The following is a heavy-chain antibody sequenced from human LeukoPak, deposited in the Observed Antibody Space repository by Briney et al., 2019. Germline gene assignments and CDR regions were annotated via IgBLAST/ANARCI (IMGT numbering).Heavy chain of an antibody. CDR2: IYYSGST. CDR1: GGTISSYY. Sequence: PSKTLSLTCTASGGTISSYYWSWIRQPPGKGLEWIGYIYYSGSTNYNPSLKIRVTISVDTSKNQFSLKLSSVTAADAAVYYCARHSAAGSYYYYGMDVWGQGTTVTVSS. J-gene: IGHJ6*02. V-gene: IGHV4-59*08. D-gene: IGHD6-13*01. CDR3: ARHSAAGSYYYYGMDV.